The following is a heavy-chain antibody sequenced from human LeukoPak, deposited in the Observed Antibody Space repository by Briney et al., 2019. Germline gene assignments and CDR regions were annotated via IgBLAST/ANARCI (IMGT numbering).Heavy chain of an antibody. CDR1: EFMLTNYA. J-gene: IGHJ4*02. D-gene: IGHD1-1*01. CDR3: AREGPNDHRFDY. Sequence: PGGSLRLSCAASEFMLTNYAMHWVRQAPGKGLEWVAVISYHGTSKYYADSVKGRFTISRDISRNTLYLQMDSLRAENTAVYYCAREGPNDHRFDYWGQGTLVTVSS. V-gene: IGHV3-30-3*01. CDR2: ISYHGTSK.